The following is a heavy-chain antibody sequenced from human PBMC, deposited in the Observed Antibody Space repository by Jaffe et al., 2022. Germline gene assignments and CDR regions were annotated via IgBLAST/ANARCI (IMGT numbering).Heavy chain of an antibody. CDR1: GGSISSSSYY. CDR3: ARRVPGYSGYDLNYYFDY. CDR2: IYYSGST. J-gene: IGHJ4*02. Sequence: QLQLQESGPGLVKPSETLSLTCTVSGGSISSSSYYWGWIRQPPGKGLEWIGSIYYSGSTYYNPSLKSRVTISVDTSKNQFSLKLSSVTAADTAVYYCARRVPGYSGYDLNYYFDYWGQGTLVTVSS. V-gene: IGHV4-39*01. D-gene: IGHD5-12*01.